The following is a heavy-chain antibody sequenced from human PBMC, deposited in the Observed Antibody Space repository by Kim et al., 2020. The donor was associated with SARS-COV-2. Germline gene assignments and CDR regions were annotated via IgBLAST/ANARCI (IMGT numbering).Heavy chain of an antibody. CDR3: AKDIVL. CDR2: ISWNSGSI. Sequence: GGSLRLSCAASGFTFDDYAMHWVRQAPGKGLEWVSGISWNSGSIGYADSVKGRFTISRDNAKNSLYLQMNSLRAEDTALYYCAKDIVLWGQGTLVTVSS. V-gene: IGHV3-9*01. CDR1: GFTFDDYA. D-gene: IGHD3-16*02. J-gene: IGHJ4*02.